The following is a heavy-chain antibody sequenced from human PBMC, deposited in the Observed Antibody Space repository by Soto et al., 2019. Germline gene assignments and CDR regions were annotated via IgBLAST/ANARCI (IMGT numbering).Heavy chain of an antibody. Sequence: PSETLSLTCTVFGGSISSSSYYWSWIRQPPGKGLEWIGEINHSGSTNYNPSPKSRVTISVDTSKNQFSLKLSSVTAADTAVYYCARGRFTGDYVLRRGNNWFDPWGQGTLVTVSS. CDR3: ARGRFTGDYVLRRGNNWFDP. J-gene: IGHJ5*02. CDR2: INHSGST. V-gene: IGHV4-39*07. D-gene: IGHD4-17*01. CDR1: GGSISSSSYY.